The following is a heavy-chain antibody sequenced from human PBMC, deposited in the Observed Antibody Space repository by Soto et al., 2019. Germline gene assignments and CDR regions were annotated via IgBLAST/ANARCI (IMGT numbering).Heavy chain of an antibody. CDR3: AKSPSRAPYGMDV. CDR2: VSGSVDRT. D-gene: IGHD6-6*01. J-gene: IGHJ6*02. Sequence: EVQLLESGGGPVQPGGSLRLSCAASGFPFSMFAMIWVRQAPGKGLEWVSSVSGSVDRTYYADSVRGRITISRDNSKKTVYLEMSSLRVEDTAVYYCAKSPSRAPYGMDVWGQGTTVTVSS. CDR1: GFPFSMFA. V-gene: IGHV3-23*01.